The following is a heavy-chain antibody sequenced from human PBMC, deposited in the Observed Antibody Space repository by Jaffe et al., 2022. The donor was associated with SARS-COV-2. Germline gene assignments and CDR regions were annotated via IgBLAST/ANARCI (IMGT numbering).Heavy chain of an antibody. CDR1: GGSFRGYS. V-gene: IGHV4-34*01. J-gene: IGHJ6*03. D-gene: IGHD6-13*01. CDR2: IHDSGST. CDR3: ARGGPPHNAHSSRLARNYYFYYMDV. Sequence: QVQLQQWGAGVLKPAETLSLTCAVYGGSFRGYSWTWIRQPPGKGLEWIGEIHDSGSTTYNPSLRSRLSMSVDTSKNQFSLRLTSLTAADTAVYYCARGGPPHNAHSSRLARNYYFYYMDVWGKGTAVTVSS.